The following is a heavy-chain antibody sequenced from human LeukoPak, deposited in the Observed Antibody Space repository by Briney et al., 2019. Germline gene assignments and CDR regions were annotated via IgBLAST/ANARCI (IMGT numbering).Heavy chain of an antibody. CDR2: IYPGGSDT. J-gene: IGHJ3*02. CDR1: GYSFTSYW. Sequence: GESLKISCKGSGYSFTSYWIGWVRQLPGKGLEWMGIIYPGGSDTRYSPSFQGQVTISADKSISTAYLQWSSLKASDTAMYYCARPRQKIYQLFDIWGQGTMVTVSP. CDR3: ARPRQKIYQLFDI. D-gene: IGHD2-2*01. V-gene: IGHV5-51*01.